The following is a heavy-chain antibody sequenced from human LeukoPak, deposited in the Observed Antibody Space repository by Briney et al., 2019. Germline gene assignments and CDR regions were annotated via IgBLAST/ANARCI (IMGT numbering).Heavy chain of an antibody. CDR3: ARARGNYGSGKYYYMDV. CDR2: MNPNSGNT. J-gene: IGHJ6*03. D-gene: IGHD3-10*01. Sequence: ASVKVSCKASGYTFTSYDINWVRQATGQGLEWMGWMNPNSGNTGYAQKFQGRVTMTRDTSISTAYMELSRLRSDDTAVYYCARARGNYGSGKYYYMDVWGKGTTVTISS. CDR1: GYTFTSYD. V-gene: IGHV1-8*02.